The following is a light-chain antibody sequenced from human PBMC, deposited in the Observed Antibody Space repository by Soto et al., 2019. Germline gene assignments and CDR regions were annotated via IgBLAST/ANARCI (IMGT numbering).Light chain of an antibody. CDR2: GNS. J-gene: IGLJ2*01. Sequence: QLVLTQPPSVSGAPGQRVTISCTGSSSNIGAGYDVHWYQQLPGTAPKLLIYGNSNRPSGVPDRFPGSKSGTSASLAITGLQAEDEADYYCQSYDSSLSAPVFGGGTKLTVL. CDR1: SSNIGAGYD. CDR3: QSYDSSLSAPV. V-gene: IGLV1-40*01.